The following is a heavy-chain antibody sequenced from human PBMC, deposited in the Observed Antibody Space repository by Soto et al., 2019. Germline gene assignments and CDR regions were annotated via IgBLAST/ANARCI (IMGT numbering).Heavy chain of an antibody. D-gene: IGHD2-2*01. V-gene: IGHV1-8*01. J-gene: IGHJ4*02. CDR3: ARSGPVRYCSITSCRIVYS. Sequence: QVQLVQSGAEVKKPGASVKVSCKASGYTFTSYDINWVRQAPGQGLEWMGWMNPNTGNTDFAQKFHGTVTMTRNTSISPAYMELSSLRSEDTAVYYCARSGPVRYCSITSCRIVYSWGQGTLIT. CDR2: MNPNTGNT. CDR1: GYTFTSYD.